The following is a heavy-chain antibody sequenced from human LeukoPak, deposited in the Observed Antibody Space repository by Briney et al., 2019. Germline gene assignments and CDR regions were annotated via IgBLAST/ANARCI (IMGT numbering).Heavy chain of an antibody. Sequence: ASQTLSLTCTVSGGSISSRSYYWGWIRRPPGKGLEWIGSIYYSGSTYYNPSLKSRVTISVDTSKNQFSLKLSSVTAADTAVYYCATRPEHYDSSGPVRVYFDYWGQGTLVTVSS. CDR1: GGSISSRSYY. CDR3: ATRPEHYDSSGPVRVYFDY. D-gene: IGHD3-22*01. V-gene: IGHV4-39*01. CDR2: IYYSGST. J-gene: IGHJ4*02.